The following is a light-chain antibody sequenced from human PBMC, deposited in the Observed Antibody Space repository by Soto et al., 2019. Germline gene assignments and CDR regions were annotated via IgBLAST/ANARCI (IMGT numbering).Light chain of an antibody. CDR2: YDS. V-gene: IGLV3-21*04. CDR1: NIGSKS. CDR3: QVWDSSSDHNYV. J-gene: IGLJ1*01. Sequence: SYELTQPPSVSVAPGKTARITCGGNNIGSKSVHWYQQKPGQAPVLVIYYDSDRPSGNPERFSGTNSGNTATLTISRVEAGDEADYYCQVWDSSSDHNYVFGTGTKVTVL.